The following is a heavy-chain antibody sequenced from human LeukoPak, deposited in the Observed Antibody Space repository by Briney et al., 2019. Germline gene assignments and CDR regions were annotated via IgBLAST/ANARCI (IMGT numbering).Heavy chain of an antibody. J-gene: IGHJ3*02. CDR3: ATSTDYYDSSGYYPSFDI. V-gene: IGHV4-34*01. CDR1: GGSFSGYY. Sequence: SETLSLTCAVYGGSFSGYYWSWIRQPPGKRLEWIGEINHSGSTNYNPSLKSRVTISVDTSKNQFSLKLSSVTAADTAVYYCATSTDYYDSSGYYPSFDIWGQGTMVTVSS. D-gene: IGHD3-22*01. CDR2: INHSGST.